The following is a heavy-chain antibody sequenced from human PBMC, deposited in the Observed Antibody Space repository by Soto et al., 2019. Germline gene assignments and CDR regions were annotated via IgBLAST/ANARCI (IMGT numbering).Heavy chain of an antibody. D-gene: IGHD6-19*01. CDR3: ARALPTPEYSSGWYRPLDY. CDR1: GYTLTSYY. V-gene: IGHV1-46*01. Sequence: ASVKVSCKASGYTLTSYYMHWVRQAPGQGLEWMGIINPSGGSTSYAQKFQGRVTMTRDTSTSTVYMELSSLRSEDTAVYYCARALPTPEYSSGWYRPLDYWGQGTLVTVSS. CDR2: INPSGGST. J-gene: IGHJ4*02.